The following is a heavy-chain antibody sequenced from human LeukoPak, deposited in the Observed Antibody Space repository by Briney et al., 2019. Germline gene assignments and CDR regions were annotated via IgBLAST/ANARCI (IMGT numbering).Heavy chain of an antibody. Sequence: SVKVSCKASGGTFSSYAISWVRQAPGQGLEWMGGIIPIFGTANYAQKFQGRVTMTRDTSTSTVYMELSSLRSEDTAVYYCARDSQWELPDYWGQGTLVTVSS. J-gene: IGHJ4*02. V-gene: IGHV1-69*05. CDR3: ARDSQWELPDY. D-gene: IGHD1-26*01. CDR2: IIPIFGTA. CDR1: GGTFSSYA.